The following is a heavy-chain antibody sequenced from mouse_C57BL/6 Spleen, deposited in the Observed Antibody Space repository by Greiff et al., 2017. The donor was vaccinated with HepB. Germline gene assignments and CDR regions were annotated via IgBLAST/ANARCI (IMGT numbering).Heavy chain of an antibody. Sequence: VKLMESGAELMKPGASVKLSCKATGYTFTGYWIEWVKQRPGHGLEWIGESLPGSGSTNYNEKFKGKATFTADTSSNTAYMQLNSLTTEDSAIYYCARKGYSNYGAWFAYWGQGTLVTVSA. V-gene: IGHV1-9*01. CDR2: SLPGSGST. D-gene: IGHD2-5*01. CDR3: ARKGYSNYGAWFAY. J-gene: IGHJ3*01. CDR1: GYTFTGYW.